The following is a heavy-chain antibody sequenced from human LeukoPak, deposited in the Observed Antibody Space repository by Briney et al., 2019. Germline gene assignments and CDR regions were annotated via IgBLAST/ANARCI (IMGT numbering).Heavy chain of an antibody. CDR1: GYTFTSYG. V-gene: IGHV1-18*01. CDR3: ARDRARYSSSRRGKFYYYYGMDV. CDR2: ISAYNGNT. Sequence: ASVKVSCKASGYTFTSYGISWVRQAPGQGLEWMGWISAYNGNTNYAQKLQGRVTMTTDTSTSTAYMELRSLRSDDTAVYYCARDRARYSSSRRGKFYYYYGMDVWGQGTTVTVSS. J-gene: IGHJ6*02. D-gene: IGHD6-13*01.